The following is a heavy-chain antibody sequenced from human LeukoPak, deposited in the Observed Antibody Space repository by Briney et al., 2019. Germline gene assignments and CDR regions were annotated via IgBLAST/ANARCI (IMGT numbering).Heavy chain of an antibody. J-gene: IGHJ4*02. CDR1: GYAFTGYY. D-gene: IGHD2-21*02. CDR2: INPNSGGI. V-gene: IGHV1-2*02. Sequence: ASVKVSCKASGYAFTGYYIHWVRQAPGQGLEWMGWINPNSGGIKYAQKFQGRVTMTRDTSISTAYMELSRLRSDDTAVYYCARGGWAYCGGDCYSTPLHYWGQGTLVTVSS. CDR3: ARGGWAYCGGDCYSTPLHY.